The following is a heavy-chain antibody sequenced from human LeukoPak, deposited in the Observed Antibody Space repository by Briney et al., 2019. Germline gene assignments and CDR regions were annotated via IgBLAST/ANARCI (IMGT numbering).Heavy chain of an antibody. CDR1: GFTLGTYI. V-gene: IGHV3-30*04. CDR2: VARVGRQK. D-gene: IGHD3-10*01. J-gene: IGHJ3*02. CDR3: ARERPDTIIHSGAFDI. Sequence: GKSLRPSRGASGFTLGTYIMHWVRQAPGKGLQWVAAVARVGRQKIYIESVSGRFTTSTAKSKNTLYSQMNTLRAEDTAVYFSARERPDTIIHSGAFDIWGQGTMVTVSS.